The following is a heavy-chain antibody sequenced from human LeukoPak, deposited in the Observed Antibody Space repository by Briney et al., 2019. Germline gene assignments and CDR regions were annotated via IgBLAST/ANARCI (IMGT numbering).Heavy chain of an antibody. J-gene: IGHJ4*02. D-gene: IGHD2-15*01. Sequence: SETLSLTCAVYGGSFSGYYWSWIRQPPGKGLEWIGEINHSGSTNYNPSLKSRVTISVDTSKNQFSLKLSSVTAADTAVYYCARGARIEVVVVAATLAYCFDYWGQGTLVTVSS. V-gene: IGHV4-34*01. CDR3: ARGARIEVVVVAATLAYCFDY. CDR2: INHSGST. CDR1: GGSFSGYY.